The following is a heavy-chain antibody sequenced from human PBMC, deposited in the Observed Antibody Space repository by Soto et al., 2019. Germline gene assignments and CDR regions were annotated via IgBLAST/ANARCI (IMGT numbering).Heavy chain of an antibody. V-gene: IGHV4-4*02. J-gene: IGHJ4*02. D-gene: IGHD6-19*01. CDR2: IFQSGTT. Sequence: QVELQESGPGLVKTSGALSLTCAVSGGSISSGHWGSWVRQPPGEGLEWIGEIFQSGTTNYNPSVESRVIISMDKSKNQFSLEVISVTAADTAVYFCARHIAVAGTRGFDYWGQGTLVTVSS. CDR3: ARHIAVAGTRGFDY. CDR1: GGSISSGHW.